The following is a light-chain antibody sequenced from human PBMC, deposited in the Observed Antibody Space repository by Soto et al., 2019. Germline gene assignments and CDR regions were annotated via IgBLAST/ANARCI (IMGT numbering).Light chain of an antibody. Sequence: EIVLTQSPGTLSLSPGERATLSCRASQNVSSSYLAWYQQKPGQAPRPLIYGASSRAIGIPDRFSGSGSGTDFTLTISRLEPVDFAVYYCQQYGSSPWTFGQGTKVEIK. CDR2: GAS. CDR3: QQYGSSPWT. CDR1: QNVSSSY. J-gene: IGKJ1*01. V-gene: IGKV3-20*01.